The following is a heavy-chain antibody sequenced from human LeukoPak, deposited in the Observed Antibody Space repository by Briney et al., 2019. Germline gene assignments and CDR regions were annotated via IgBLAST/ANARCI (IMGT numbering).Heavy chain of an antibody. CDR3: AKSYYDILWDTLGWSYMDV. V-gene: IGHV3-23*01. CDR2: ISGSGGST. Sequence: QSGGTLRLSCATSGFTFSSYGMSWVRQAPGKGLEWVSAISGSGGSTYYADSVKGRFTISRDNSKNTLYLQMNSLRAEDTAVYYCAKSYYDILWDTLGWSYMDVWGKGTTVTISS. J-gene: IGHJ6*03. D-gene: IGHD3-9*01. CDR1: GFTFSSYG.